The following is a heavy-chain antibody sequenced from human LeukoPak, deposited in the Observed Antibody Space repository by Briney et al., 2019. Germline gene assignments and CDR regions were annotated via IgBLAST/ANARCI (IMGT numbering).Heavy chain of an antibody. D-gene: IGHD2/OR15-2a*01. J-gene: IGHJ4*02. CDR3: ARDRDGSMTLDY. CDR2: ISSSSGTI. V-gene: IGHV3-48*02. Sequence: GGSLRLSCAASGFTSSSYSMNWVRQAPGKGLEWVSYISSSSGTIYSADSVKGRFTISRDNAKNSLYLLMNSLRDEDTALYYCARDRDGSMTLDYWGQGTLVTVSS. CDR1: GFTSSSYS.